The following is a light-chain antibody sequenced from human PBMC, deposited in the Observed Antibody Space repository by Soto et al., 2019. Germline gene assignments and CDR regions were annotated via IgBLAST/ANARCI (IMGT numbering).Light chain of an antibody. CDR3: QQSNSFPRT. V-gene: IGKV1-12*01. CDR1: QGISSW. CDR2: AAS. Sequence: DIQMTQSPSSVSASVGDRVTITCRASQGISSWLAWYQQKPGKAPNLLIYAASSLQSGVPSRFSGTGAGTDFPRTISLRQPQKFATYFWQQSNSFPRTFGGGTKVEIK. J-gene: IGKJ4*01.